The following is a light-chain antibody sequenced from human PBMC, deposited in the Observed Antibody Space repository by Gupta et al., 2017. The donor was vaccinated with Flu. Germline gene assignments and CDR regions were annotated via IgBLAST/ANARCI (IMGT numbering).Light chain of an antibody. CDR2: GAS. CDR1: PSVTSS. V-gene: IGKV3D-15*01. J-gene: IGKJ4*01. CDR3: QQYYNWPVT. Sequence: DIVMTQSPATLSVSPGERATLSCRASPSVTSSLAWYQQKPGQAPRLLIYGASTRATGIPARFSGSGSGTEFTLTINSLQSEDFAVYYCQQYYNWPVTFGGGTKVEIK.